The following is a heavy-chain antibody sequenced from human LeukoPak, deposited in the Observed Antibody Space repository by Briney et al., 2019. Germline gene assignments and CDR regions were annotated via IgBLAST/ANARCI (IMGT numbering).Heavy chain of an antibody. CDR3: AKLPGGYYGSGSYRDY. Sequence: GGSLRLSCVASGFTFSSYWMHWVRKDPRKGLVWVSRISGDGRNINYADSVRGRFTISRDNAKNTLYLQMNSLRAEDTAVYYCAKLPGGYYGSGSYRDYWGQGTLVTVSS. CDR2: ISGDGRNI. CDR1: GFTFSSYW. D-gene: IGHD3-10*01. J-gene: IGHJ4*02. V-gene: IGHV3-74*01.